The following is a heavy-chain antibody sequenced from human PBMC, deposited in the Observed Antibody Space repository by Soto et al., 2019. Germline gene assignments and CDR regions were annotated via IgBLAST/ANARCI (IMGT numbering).Heavy chain of an antibody. D-gene: IGHD5-18*01. CDR2: INHSGST. Sequence: QVQLQQWGAGLLKPSETLSLTCAVYGGSFSGYYWSWIRQPPGKGLEWIGEINHSGSTNYNPSLKGRVTISVDTSKNQFSLKLSSVTAADTGVYYWARGPTIYRRPEFDYWGQGTLVTGSS. CDR1: GGSFSGYY. J-gene: IGHJ4*02. CDR3: ARGPTIYRRPEFDY. V-gene: IGHV4-34*01.